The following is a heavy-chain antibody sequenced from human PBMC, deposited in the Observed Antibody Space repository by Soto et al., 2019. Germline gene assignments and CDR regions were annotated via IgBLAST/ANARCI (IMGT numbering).Heavy chain of an antibody. J-gene: IGHJ4*02. CDR2: IHFSGRT. CDR1: GGSISSYY. D-gene: IGHD1-1*01. CDR3: ARHMDTTGNEAFDY. Sequence: PSETLSLTCTVSGGSISSYYWSWIRQPPGKGLEWIGFIHFSGRTTYNPSLKSRLTISLDTSKNQFSLRLTSVTAADSAVYYCARHMDTTGNEAFDYWGQGALVTVSS. V-gene: IGHV4-59*08.